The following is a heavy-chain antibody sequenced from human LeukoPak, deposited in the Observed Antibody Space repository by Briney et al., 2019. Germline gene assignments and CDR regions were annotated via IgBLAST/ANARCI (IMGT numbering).Heavy chain of an antibody. CDR2: ISWNSGTI. CDR3: AKAPYSSSWYTELDY. J-gene: IGHJ4*02. CDR1: GFTLDDYA. Sequence: GRSLRLSCAASGFTLDDYAMHWVRHAPGKGLEWVSGISWNSGTIGYADSVKGRFTISRDNAKNSLYLQMNSLRAEDTALYYCAKAPYSSSWYTELDYWGQGTPVTVSS. V-gene: IGHV3-9*01. D-gene: IGHD6-13*01.